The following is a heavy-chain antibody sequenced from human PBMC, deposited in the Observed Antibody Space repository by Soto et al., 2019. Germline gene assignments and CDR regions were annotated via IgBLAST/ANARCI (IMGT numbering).Heavy chain of an antibody. J-gene: IGHJ5*02. D-gene: IGHD2-2*01. CDR3: ATAVPAAIIAARRWFDP. V-gene: IGHV1-24*01. Sequence: ASVKVSCKVSGYTLTELSMHWVRQAPGKGLEWMGGFDPEDGETIYAQKFQGRVTMTEDTSTDTAYMELSSLRSEDTAVYYCATAVPAAIIAARRWFDPWGQGTLVTVPS. CDR1: GYTLTELS. CDR2: FDPEDGET.